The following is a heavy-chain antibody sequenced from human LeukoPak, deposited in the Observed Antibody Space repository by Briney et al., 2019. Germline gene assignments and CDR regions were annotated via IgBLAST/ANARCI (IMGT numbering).Heavy chain of an antibody. CDR3: ARGSPGPIAY. Sequence: PSETLSLTCAVYGGSFSGYYWSWIRQPPGKGLEWIGEINHSGSTNYNPSLKSRVTISVDTSKNQFSLKLSSVAAADMAVYYCARGSPGPIAYWGQGTLVTVSS. V-gene: IGHV4-34*01. J-gene: IGHJ4*02. CDR1: GGSFSGYY. D-gene: IGHD3-10*01. CDR2: INHSGST.